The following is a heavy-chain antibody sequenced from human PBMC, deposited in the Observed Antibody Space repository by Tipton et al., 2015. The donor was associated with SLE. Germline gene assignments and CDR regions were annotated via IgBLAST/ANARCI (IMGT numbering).Heavy chain of an antibody. J-gene: IGHJ6*02. CDR3: ARGLGGCSSTSCQTYYYYGMDV. Sequence: TLSLTCTVSGGSISSSSYYWGWIRQPPGKGLEWIGSIYYSGSTYYNPSLKSRVTISVDTSKNQFSLKLSSVTAADTAVYYCARGLGGCSSTSCQTYYYYGMDVWGQGTTVTVSS. CDR1: GGSISSSSYY. CDR2: IYYSGST. D-gene: IGHD2-2*01. V-gene: IGHV4-39*07.